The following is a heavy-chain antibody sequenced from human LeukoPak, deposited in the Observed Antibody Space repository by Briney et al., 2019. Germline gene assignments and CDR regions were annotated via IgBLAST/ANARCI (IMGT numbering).Heavy chain of an antibody. Sequence: SVKVSCKASGGTFSSYAVSWVRQAPGQGLEWMGGIIPIFGTANYAQKFQGRVTITADESTSTAYMELSSLRSEDTAVYYCASTHSPRYCSSTSCSGSWFDPWGQGTLVTVSS. V-gene: IGHV1-69*01. D-gene: IGHD2-2*01. CDR2: IIPIFGTA. CDR1: GGTFSSYA. CDR3: ASTHSPRYCSSTSCSGSWFDP. J-gene: IGHJ5*02.